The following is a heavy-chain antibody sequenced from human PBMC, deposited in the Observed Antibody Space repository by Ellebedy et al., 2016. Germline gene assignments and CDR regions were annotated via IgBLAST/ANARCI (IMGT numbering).Heavy chain of an antibody. J-gene: IGHJ4*02. CDR2: IKQDGSEK. CDR1: GFTFSSYW. V-gene: IGHV3-7*01. CDR3: ARAWSLGSYDY. D-gene: IGHD3-3*01. Sequence: GGSLRLXXAASGFTFSSYWMSWVRQAPGKGLEWVANIKQDGSEKYYVDSVKGRFTISRDNAKNSLYLQMNSLRAEDTAVYYCARAWSLGSYDYWGQGTLVTVSS.